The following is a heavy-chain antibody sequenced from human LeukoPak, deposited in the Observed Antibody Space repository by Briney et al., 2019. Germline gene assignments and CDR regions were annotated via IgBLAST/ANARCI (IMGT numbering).Heavy chain of an antibody. D-gene: IGHD3-22*01. CDR3: ARQYYYDSSGMYYFDY. CDR1: GGTFSSYA. CDR2: IIPIFGTA. V-gene: IGHV1-69*05. Sequence: ASVKVSCKASGGTFSSYAISWVRQAPGQGLEWMGGIIPIFGTANYAQKLQGRVTMTTDTSTSTAYMELRSLRSDDTAVYYCARQYYYDSSGMYYFDYWGQGTLVTVSS. J-gene: IGHJ4*02.